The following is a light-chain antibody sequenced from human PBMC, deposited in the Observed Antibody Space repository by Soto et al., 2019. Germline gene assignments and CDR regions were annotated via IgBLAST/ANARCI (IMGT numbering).Light chain of an antibody. CDR3: RQDNNWPSFT. J-gene: IGKJ3*01. CDR2: GAS. V-gene: IGKV3-15*01. CDR1: QSVSSN. Sequence: EIVMTQSPAALSVSPGERATLSCRASQSVSSNLAWYQQKPGQAPRLLIYGASTRATGIPVRFSGSGSGTEFTLTISSLHSEDFAVYYCRQDNNWPSFTFGPGTKVDIK.